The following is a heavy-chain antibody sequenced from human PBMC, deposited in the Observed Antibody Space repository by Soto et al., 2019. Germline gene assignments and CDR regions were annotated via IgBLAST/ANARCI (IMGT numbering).Heavy chain of an antibody. V-gene: IGHV3-48*02. Sequence: GGSLRLSCAASGFTFGSYSMNWVRQAPGKGLEWVSYISSSSSTIYYADSVKGRFTISRDNAKNSLYLQMNSLRDEDTAVYYCARPEYSSSSYGMDVWGQGTTVTVSS. D-gene: IGHD6-6*01. CDR3: ARPEYSSSSYGMDV. J-gene: IGHJ6*02. CDR2: ISSSSSTI. CDR1: GFTFGSYS.